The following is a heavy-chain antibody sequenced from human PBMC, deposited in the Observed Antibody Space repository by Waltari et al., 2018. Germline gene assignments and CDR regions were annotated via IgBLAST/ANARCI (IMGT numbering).Heavy chain of an antibody. CDR1: GYSFTSYW. V-gene: IGHV5-51*03. CDR3: VAGSSSLMGAFDI. J-gene: IGHJ3*02. CDR2: VNPGDSET. Sequence: EVQLVQSGAEVKKPGASLKISCKGSGYSFTSYWIGWVRQMSGKGLEGMGVVNPGDSETRYRPSFQGKVTISADKTINTADLQWSSLKASDTAMYYCVAGSSSLMGAFDIWGQGTMVTVSS. D-gene: IGHD6-6*01.